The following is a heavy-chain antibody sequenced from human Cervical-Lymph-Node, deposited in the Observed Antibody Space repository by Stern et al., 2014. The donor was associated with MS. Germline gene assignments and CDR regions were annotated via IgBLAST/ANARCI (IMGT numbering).Heavy chain of an antibody. CDR1: GGAVSDYY. V-gene: IGHV4-59*02. Sequence: VQLVESGPGLVKPSETLSLTCTVSGGAVSDYYWTWIRQSPGKGLEWIGYISDTGTTNYNPSLHSRVTITLDTSQNQVSLRLRSVTAADTAVYYCARDPSTTASDWFFDLWGRGSLVTVSS. CDR3: ARDPSTTASDWFFDL. D-gene: IGHD2-21*02. J-gene: IGHJ2*01. CDR2: ISDTGTT.